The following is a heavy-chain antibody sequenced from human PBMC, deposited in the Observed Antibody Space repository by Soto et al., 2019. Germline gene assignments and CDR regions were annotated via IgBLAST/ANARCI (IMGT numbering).Heavy chain of an antibody. D-gene: IGHD2-15*01. CDR2: IYYSGST. Sequence: ASETLSLTCTVSGGSISSSSYYWGWIRQPPGKGLEWIGSIYYSGSTYYNPSLKSRVTISVDTSKNQFSLKLSSVTAADTAVYYCARKIVCSGGSCYSGGMDVWGPGTTLTVSS. V-gene: IGHV4-39*01. J-gene: IGHJ6*02. CDR3: ARKIVCSGGSCYSGGMDV. CDR1: GGSISSSSYY.